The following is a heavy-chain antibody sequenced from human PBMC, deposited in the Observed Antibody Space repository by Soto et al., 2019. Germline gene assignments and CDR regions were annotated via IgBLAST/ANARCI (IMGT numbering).Heavy chain of an antibody. D-gene: IGHD3-22*01. CDR1: GYSFTSYW. CDR2: IDPSDSYT. V-gene: IGHV5-10-1*01. CDR3: ARLGTMIVSEFDP. Sequence: GESLKISCKGSGYSFTSYWISWVRQMPGKGLEWMGRIDPSDSYTNYSPSFQGHVTISADKSISTAYLQGSSLKASDTAMYYCARLGTMIVSEFDPWGQGTLVTVSS. J-gene: IGHJ5*02.